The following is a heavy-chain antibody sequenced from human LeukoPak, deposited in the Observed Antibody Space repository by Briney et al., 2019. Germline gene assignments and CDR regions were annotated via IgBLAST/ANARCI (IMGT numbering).Heavy chain of an antibody. CDR3: TTFGHLRDNWNYYNFDY. CDR2: IKSKTDGGTT. Sequence: GGPLRLSCAASGFTFSSYEMNWVRQAPGKGLEWVGRIKSKTDGGTTDYAAPVKGRFTISRDDSKNTLYLQMNSLKAEDTAVYYCTTFGHLRDNWNYYNFDYWGQGTLVTVSS. D-gene: IGHD1-7*01. J-gene: IGHJ4*02. V-gene: IGHV3-15*01. CDR1: GFTFSSYE.